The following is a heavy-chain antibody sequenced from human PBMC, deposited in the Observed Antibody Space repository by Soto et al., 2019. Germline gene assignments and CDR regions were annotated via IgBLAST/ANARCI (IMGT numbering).Heavy chain of an antibody. Sequence: QVQLVQSGGEVKKPGASVKVSCKASGDTVTNYGISWVRQAPGQGLEWMGWISFYNGNTNYAQKLQGRVTLTTDTSTSTAYMELRSLRSDDTAVYYFASATSIAVAGKEKWGQGTLVTVSS. D-gene: IGHD6-19*01. CDR1: GDTVTNYG. CDR2: ISFYNGNT. J-gene: IGHJ4*02. V-gene: IGHV1-18*01. CDR3: ASATSIAVAGKEK.